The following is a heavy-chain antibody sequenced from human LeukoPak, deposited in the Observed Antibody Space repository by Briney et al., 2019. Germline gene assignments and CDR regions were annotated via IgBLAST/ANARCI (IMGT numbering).Heavy chain of an antibody. D-gene: IGHD3-22*01. CDR1: GYIFISYW. Sequence: GESLKISCEGSGYIFISYWIGWVRQMPAKGLEWRGIIYPGDSDTRYSPSFQGQVTISADKSISTAYLQWSSLKASDTAMYYCSRRDTYYYDSSGKFDIWGQRTMVTVSS. CDR3: SRRDTYYYDSSGKFDI. CDR2: IYPGDSDT. V-gene: IGHV5-51*01. J-gene: IGHJ3*02.